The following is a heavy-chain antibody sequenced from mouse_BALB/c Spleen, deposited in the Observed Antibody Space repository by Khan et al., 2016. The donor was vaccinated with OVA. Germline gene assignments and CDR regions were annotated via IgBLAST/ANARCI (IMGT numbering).Heavy chain of an antibody. Sequence: QVQLQQSGPELVKPGASVKMSCKASGYTITDYVMNWVKQRTGQGLEWIGQIYPGSDSTYYNEKFKGKATLTADRSSSTAYMQLSSLTSEDSAVYFCARAGWDVFAYWGQGTLVTVSA. CDR3: ARAGWDVFAY. D-gene: IGHD4-1*01. CDR1: GYTITDYV. V-gene: IGHV1-77*01. J-gene: IGHJ3*01. CDR2: IYPGSDST.